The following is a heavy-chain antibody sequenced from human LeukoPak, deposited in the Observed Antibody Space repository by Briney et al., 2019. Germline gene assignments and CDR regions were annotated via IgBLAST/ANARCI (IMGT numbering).Heavy chain of an antibody. J-gene: IGHJ4*02. CDR1: GSTVSSNY. V-gene: IGHV3-66*02. CDR2: IYSGGST. D-gene: IGHD3-22*01. CDR3: ARDRDYDSSGYYYNDY. Sequence: GGSLRLSCAASGSTVSSNYMSWVRQAPGKGLEWVSVIYSGGSTYYADSVKGRFTISRDNSKNTLYLQMNSLRAEDTAVYYCARDRDYDSSGYYYNDYWGQGTLVTVSS.